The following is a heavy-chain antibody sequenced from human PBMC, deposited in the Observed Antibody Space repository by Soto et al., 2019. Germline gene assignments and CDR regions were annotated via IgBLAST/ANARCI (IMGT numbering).Heavy chain of an antibody. D-gene: IGHD5-12*01. J-gene: IGHJ4*02. CDR1: GYTFTGHW. CDR3: TRHTGYASSLDY. CDR2: IDPSDSYT. Sequence: GESLKISCQGSGYTFTGHWISWVRQMPVKGLEWMGRIDPSDSYTDYSPTVQGHVTMSADKSINTAYLQWSSLQASDTAVYYCTRHTGYASSLDYCGQGTLVTVSS. V-gene: IGHV5-10-1*01.